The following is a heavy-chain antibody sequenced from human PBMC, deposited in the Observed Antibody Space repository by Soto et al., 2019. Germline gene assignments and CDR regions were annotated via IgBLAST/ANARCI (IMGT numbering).Heavy chain of an antibody. CDR3: AKVLPRGYYYYYYRMDV. CDR1: GFTFSSYG. J-gene: IGHJ6*02. Sequence: GGSLRLSCAASGFTFSSYGMHWGRQAPCKGLEWVAVISYDGSNKYYADSVKGRFTISRDNSKNTLYLQMNSLRAEDTAVYYCAKVLPRGYYYYYYRMDVWGQGTTVTVSS. V-gene: IGHV3-30*18. CDR2: ISYDGSNK.